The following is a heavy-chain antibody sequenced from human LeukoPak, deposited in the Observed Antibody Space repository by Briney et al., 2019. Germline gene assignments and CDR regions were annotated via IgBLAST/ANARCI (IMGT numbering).Heavy chain of an antibody. D-gene: IGHD6-19*01. CDR3: ARSHSAWSHDAFDI. CDR1: GYTFTGYY. Sequence: GASVKVSCKASGYTFTGYYMHWMRQAPGQGLEWMGWINPNRGGTNYAQKFQGRVTMTRDTSISTAYMALSRLRSDDTAVYYCARSHSAWSHDAFDIWGQGTMVTVSS. CDR2: INPNRGGT. V-gene: IGHV1-2*02. J-gene: IGHJ3*02.